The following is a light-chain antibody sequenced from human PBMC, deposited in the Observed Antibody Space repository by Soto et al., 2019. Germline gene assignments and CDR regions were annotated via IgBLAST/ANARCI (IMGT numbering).Light chain of an antibody. CDR3: QQRSNWPPKIT. V-gene: IGKV3-11*01. J-gene: IGKJ5*01. CDR1: QSVDSNY. Sequence: EIVLTQSPGTLSLSPGEEATLSCRASQSVDSNYLAWYQQKPGQAPRLLIYDASNRATGIPARFSGSGSGTDFTLTISSLEPEDFAVYYCQQRSNWPPKITFGQGTRLEIK. CDR2: DAS.